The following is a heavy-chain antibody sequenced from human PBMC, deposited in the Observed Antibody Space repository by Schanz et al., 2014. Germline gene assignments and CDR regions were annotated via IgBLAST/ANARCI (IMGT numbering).Heavy chain of an antibody. CDR2: ISSDGFNK. V-gene: IGHV3-30*04. D-gene: IGHD3-10*01. J-gene: IGHJ4*02. Sequence: QVQLVESGGGMVQPGGSLRLSCAASRFTFSTYAMHWVRQAPGKGLGWLAVISSDGFNKFYADSVKGRFTISRDNSKTTLYLQMSSLRTEDTAVYYCARGDMVRGEFDYWGQGTLVTVSS. CDR3: ARGDMVRGEFDY. CDR1: RFTFSTYA.